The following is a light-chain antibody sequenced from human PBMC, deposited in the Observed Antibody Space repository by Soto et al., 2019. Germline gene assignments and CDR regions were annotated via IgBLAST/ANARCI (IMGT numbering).Light chain of an antibody. CDR1: QSVSSN. J-gene: IGKJ3*01. CDR3: QQYDSWPLT. CDR2: GAS. V-gene: IGKV3-15*01. Sequence: EIVMTQSPATLSVSPGERATLSCRASQSVSSNLAWYQQKPGQAPRLLIYGASTRATGIPARFSGSGSGTEFTLTISSLQSEDFAVYYCQQYDSWPLTFGPGTKVD.